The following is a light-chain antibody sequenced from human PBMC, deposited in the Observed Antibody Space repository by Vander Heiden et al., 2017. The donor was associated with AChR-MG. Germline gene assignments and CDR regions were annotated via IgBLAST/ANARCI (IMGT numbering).Light chain of an antibody. CDR1: QSVSSSY. V-gene: IGKV3-20*01. J-gene: IGKJ2*01. CDR2: GAS. Sequence: EIVLTQSPGTLSLSPGERATLSCRASQSVSSSYLAWYQQKPGQAPRLLIYGASSRATGIPDRFSGSGSGTDFTLTISRREPEDFAVYYCQQYVSSPSTFGQGTKVKIK. CDR3: QQYVSSPST.